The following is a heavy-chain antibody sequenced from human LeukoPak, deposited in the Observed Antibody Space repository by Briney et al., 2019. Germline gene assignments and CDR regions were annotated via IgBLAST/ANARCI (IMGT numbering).Heavy chain of an antibody. CDR3: ARGSSSWSNYYYYAMDV. V-gene: IGHV3-48*03. CDR2: ISSTSSII. Sequence: GGSLRLSCAASGFTFSSYEMNWVRQAPGKGLEWVSYISSTSSIIYYADSVKGRSTISRDNAKSSLYLQMNSLRDEDTAIYYCARGSSSWSNYYYYAMDVWGQGTTVTVSS. CDR1: GFTFSSYE. J-gene: IGHJ6*02. D-gene: IGHD6-13*01.